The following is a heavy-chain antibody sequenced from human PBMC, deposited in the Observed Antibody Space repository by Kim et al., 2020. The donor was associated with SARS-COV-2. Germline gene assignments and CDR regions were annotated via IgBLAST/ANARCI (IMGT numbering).Heavy chain of an antibody. CDR3: ARDLPSRDYGFAGGMDV. J-gene: IGHJ6*02. V-gene: IGHV4-31*03. Sequence: SETLSLTCTVSGGSISSGGYYWSWIRQHPGKGLEWIGYIYYSGSTYYNPSLKSRVTISVDTSKNQFSLKLSSVTAADTAVYYCARDLPSRDYGFAGGMDVWGQGTTVTVSS. CDR1: GGSISSGGYY. D-gene: IGHD4-17*01. CDR2: IYYSGST.